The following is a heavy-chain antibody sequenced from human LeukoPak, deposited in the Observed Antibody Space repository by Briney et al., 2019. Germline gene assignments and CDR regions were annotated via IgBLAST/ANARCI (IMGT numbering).Heavy chain of an antibody. CDR2: TNPSGSSA. V-gene: IGHV1-46*01. J-gene: IGHJ5*02. Sequence: VASVKVSCKASGYSFTSYYMHWVRQAPGQGLEWMGFTNPSGSSAAYAQKFQGRLTMTRDMFTSTDYMELTSLTSDDTAVYYCARDNSVGETAWWFDPWGQGTLVTVSS. CDR3: ARDNSVGETAWWFDP. D-gene: IGHD1-26*01. CDR1: GYSFTSYY.